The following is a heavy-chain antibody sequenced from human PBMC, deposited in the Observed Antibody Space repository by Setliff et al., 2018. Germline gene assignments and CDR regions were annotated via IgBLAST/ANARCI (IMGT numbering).Heavy chain of an antibody. V-gene: IGHV4-34*01. CDR1: GGSFSGYY. CDR3: ARGRSNFWRDYGAMGY. CDR2: INHSGST. J-gene: IGHJ4*02. Sequence: SETLSLTCAVYGGSFSGYYWSWIRQPPGKGLEWIGEINHSGSTNYNPSLKSRVTISVDTSKNQFSLKLSSVTAADTAVYYCARGRSNFWRDYGAMGYWGQGTLVTVSS. D-gene: IGHD4-17*01.